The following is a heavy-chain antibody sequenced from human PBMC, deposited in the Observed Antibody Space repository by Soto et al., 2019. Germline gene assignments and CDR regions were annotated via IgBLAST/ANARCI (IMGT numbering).Heavy chain of an antibody. J-gene: IGHJ3*02. D-gene: IGHD2-15*01. Sequence: PGGSLRLSCAASGFTFSSYAMHWVRQAPGKGLEWVAVISYDGSNKYYADSGKGRFTISRYNSKNTLYLQMNSLRAEDTAVYYCATLEDIVVVVADAFDIWGQGTMVTVSS. V-gene: IGHV3-30-3*01. CDR1: GFTFSSYA. CDR3: ATLEDIVVVVADAFDI. CDR2: ISYDGSNK.